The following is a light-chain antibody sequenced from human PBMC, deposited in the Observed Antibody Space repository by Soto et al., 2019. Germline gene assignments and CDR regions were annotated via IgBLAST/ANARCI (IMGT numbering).Light chain of an antibody. CDR2: DAS. V-gene: IGKV3-11*01. CDR1: QSVSSY. J-gene: IGKJ2*01. CDR3: QQRSNWPYT. Sequence: EIVLTQSTATLSLSPGERATLSCRASQSVSSYLAWYQQKPGQAPRLLIYDASSRATGIPARFSGSGSGTDVTLSISSLEPQDFAVYYCQQRSNWPYTFGQWTKLEIK.